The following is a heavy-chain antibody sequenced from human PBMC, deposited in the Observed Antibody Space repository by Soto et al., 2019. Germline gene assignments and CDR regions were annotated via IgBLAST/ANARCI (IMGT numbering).Heavy chain of an antibody. CDR1: GGTFSSYA. J-gene: IGHJ4*02. Sequence: SVKVSCKASGGTFSSYAISWVRQAPGQGLEWMGGIIPIFGTANYAQKFQGRVTITADESTSTAYMELSSLRSEDTAVYYCARESRIVFGPGPDYFDYWGQGTLVTVSS. CDR3: ARESRIVFGPGPDYFDY. D-gene: IGHD2-15*01. V-gene: IGHV1-69*13. CDR2: IIPIFGTA.